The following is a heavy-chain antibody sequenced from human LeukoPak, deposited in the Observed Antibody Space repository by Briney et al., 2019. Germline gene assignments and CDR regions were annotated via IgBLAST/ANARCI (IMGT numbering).Heavy chain of an antibody. CDR3: ARKGIVGVVAAALHLFGIDV. Sequence: GGSLRLSCAASGFTFSSYWMSWVRQAPGKGLEWVANIKQDGSEKYYVDSVKGRFTISRDNAKNSLYLQMNSLRAEDTAVYYCARKGIVGVVAAALHLFGIDVLGQGTTVTVSS. V-gene: IGHV3-7*01. CDR1: GFTFSSYW. J-gene: IGHJ6*02. CDR2: IKQDGSEK. D-gene: IGHD2-15*01.